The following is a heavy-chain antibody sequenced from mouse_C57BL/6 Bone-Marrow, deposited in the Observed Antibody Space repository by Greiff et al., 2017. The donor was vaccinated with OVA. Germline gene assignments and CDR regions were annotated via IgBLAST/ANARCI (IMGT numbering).Heavy chain of an antibody. CDR2: IDPSDSET. V-gene: IGHV1-52*01. D-gene: IGHD4-1*01. CDR1: GYTFTSYW. Sequence: VQLQQPGAELVRPGSSVKLSCKASGYTFTSYWMHWVKQRPIQGLEWIGNIDPSDSETHYNQKFKDKATLTVDKSSSTAYMQLSSLTSEDSAGYYCARRLGDAMDYWGQGTSVTVSS. J-gene: IGHJ4*01. CDR3: ARRLGDAMDY.